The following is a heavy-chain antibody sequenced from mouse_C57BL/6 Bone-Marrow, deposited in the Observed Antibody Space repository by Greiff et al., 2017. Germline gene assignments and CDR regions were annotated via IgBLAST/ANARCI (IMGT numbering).Heavy chain of an antibody. D-gene: IGHD4-1*02. CDR1: GYTFTSYW. V-gene: IGHV1-59*01. CDR3: ASTGFAD. J-gene: IGHJ3*01. Sequence: QVQLQQPGAELVRPGTSVKLSCKASGYTFTSYWMHWVKQRPGQGLEWIGVIDPSDSYTNYNQKFKGKATLTVDTSSSTAYMQLSSLTSEDSAVYYCASTGFADWGQGTLVTVSA. CDR2: IDPSDSYT.